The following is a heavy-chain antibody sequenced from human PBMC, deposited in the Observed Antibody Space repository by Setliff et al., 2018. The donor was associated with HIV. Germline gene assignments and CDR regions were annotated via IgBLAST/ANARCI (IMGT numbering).Heavy chain of an antibody. V-gene: IGHV4-31*03. CDR1: GGSISSGTYY. J-gene: IGHJ6*02. Sequence: SETLSLTCTVSGGSISSGTYYWSWIRQHPGKGLEWIGYIYYSGSTYYNPSLKSRVTISVGTSRNQFSLKLSSVTAAGTAVYYCARATLGVCSGGSCFGGMDVWGQGTTVTVSS. CDR3: ARATLGVCSGGSCFGGMDV. CDR2: IYYSGST. D-gene: IGHD2-15*01.